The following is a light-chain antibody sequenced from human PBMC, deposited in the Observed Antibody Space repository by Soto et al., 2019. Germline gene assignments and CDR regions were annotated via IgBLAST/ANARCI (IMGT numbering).Light chain of an antibody. CDR1: SSDVGSYNR. V-gene: IGLV2-18*02. J-gene: IGLJ1*01. Sequence: ALAQHPSVSGSPGQSVTISCTGTSSDVGSYNRVSWYQQPPGKAPKLLLSEVSNRPSGVSDRFSGSKSGNTASLTISGLQAEDEADYYCSSLTTSFTYVFGTGTKVTVL. CDR3: SSLTTSFTYV. CDR2: EVS.